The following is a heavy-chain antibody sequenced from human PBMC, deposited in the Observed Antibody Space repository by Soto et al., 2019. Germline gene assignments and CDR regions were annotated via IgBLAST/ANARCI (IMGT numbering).Heavy chain of an antibody. J-gene: IGHJ5*02. CDR1: VGPISSSSYY. CDR2: IYYSGST. Sequence: AETLGFTCTVSVGPISSSSYYWGWIRQPPGKGLDWIGSIYYSGSTYYNPSLKSRVTISVDTSKNQFSLKLSSVTAADTAVYYCARASRWFNWFDPWGQGTMVTVSS. CDR3: ARASRWFNWFDP. D-gene: IGHD2-15*01. V-gene: IGHV4-39*01.